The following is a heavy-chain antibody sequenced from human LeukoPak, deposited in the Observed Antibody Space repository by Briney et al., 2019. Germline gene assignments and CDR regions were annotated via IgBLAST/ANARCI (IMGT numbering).Heavy chain of an antibody. CDR2: ISGDGGST. J-gene: IGHJ3*02. V-gene: IGHV3-43*02. Sequence: PGGSLRLSCAASGFTFDDYAMHWVRQAPGKGLEWVSLISGDGGSTYYADSVKGRFTISRDNSKNSLYLQMNSLRTEDTALYYCASRTELLQYAFGIWGQGTMVTVSS. CDR3: ASRTELLQYAFGI. CDR1: GFTFDDYA. D-gene: IGHD1-26*01.